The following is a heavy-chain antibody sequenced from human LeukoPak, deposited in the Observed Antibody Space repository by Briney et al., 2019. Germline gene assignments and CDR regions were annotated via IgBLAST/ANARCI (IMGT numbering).Heavy chain of an antibody. CDR2: IYYSGST. CDR3: ARVRESSSQIRTYKGGYYFDY. Sequence: SETLSLTCTVSGGSISSSSYYWGWIRQPPGKGLEWIGSIYYSGSTYYNPSLKSRVTISVATSKNQFSLKLSPVTAADTAVYYCARVRESSSQIRTYKGGYYFDYWGQGTLVTVSS. V-gene: IGHV4-39*01. J-gene: IGHJ4*02. CDR1: GGSISSSSYY. D-gene: IGHD6-13*01.